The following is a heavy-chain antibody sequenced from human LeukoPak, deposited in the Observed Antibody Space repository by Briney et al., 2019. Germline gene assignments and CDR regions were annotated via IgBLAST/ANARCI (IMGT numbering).Heavy chain of an antibody. V-gene: IGHV3-23*01. J-gene: IGHJ2*01. Sequence: GGSLRLSCAASGLTFSTYAMSWVRQAPGKGLEWVSVISGNGGSTYYTDSVKGRFTISRDNSKNTLYLQMNSLRADDTAVYYCAKDPPCSECLYWYFDLWGRGTLVTVSS. CDR2: ISGNGGST. CDR3: AKDPPCSECLYWYFDL. CDR1: GLTFSTYA. D-gene: IGHD3-3*01.